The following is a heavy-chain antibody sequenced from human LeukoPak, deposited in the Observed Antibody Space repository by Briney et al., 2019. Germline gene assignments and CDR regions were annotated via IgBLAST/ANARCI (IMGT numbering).Heavy chain of an antibody. Sequence: GGSLRLSCAASGFTFSSYSMNWVRQAPGKGLEWVSAISGSGGSTYYADSVKGRFTISRDNSKNTLYLQMNSLRAEDTAVYYCAKDRYGSWYGLDYWGQGTLVTVSS. CDR2: ISGSGGST. V-gene: IGHV3-23*01. CDR3: AKDRYGSWYGLDY. CDR1: GFTFSSYS. D-gene: IGHD6-13*01. J-gene: IGHJ4*02.